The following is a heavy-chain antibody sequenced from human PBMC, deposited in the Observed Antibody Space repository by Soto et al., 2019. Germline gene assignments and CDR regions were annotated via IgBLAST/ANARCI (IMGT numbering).Heavy chain of an antibody. J-gene: IGHJ4*02. CDR2: ISSSSSYI. CDR3: ARDRGGSGSQDY. Sequence: SLRLSCAASGFTFSSYSMNWVRQAPGKGLEWVSSISSSSSYIYYADSVKGRFTISRDNAKNSLYLQMNSLRAEDTAVYYCARDRGGSGSQDYWGQGTLVTVSS. D-gene: IGHD3-10*01. CDR1: GFTFSSYS. V-gene: IGHV3-21*01.